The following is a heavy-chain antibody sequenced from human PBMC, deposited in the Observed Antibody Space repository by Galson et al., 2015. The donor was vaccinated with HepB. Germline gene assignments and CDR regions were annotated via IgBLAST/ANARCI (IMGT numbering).Heavy chain of an antibody. D-gene: IGHD3-9*01. Sequence: FLRLSCAAPGFTVSSNYMSWVRLAPGKGLEWVSAIYSGGSTYYADPVKGRFTIPRDNSKNILYLQMNSLRAEDPALYYCARWRSWENFDTLTSYYKRWGYFDYWSQVTLVTVSS. V-gene: IGHV3-66*01. CDR1: GFTVSSNY. CDR2: IYSGGST. J-gene: IGHJ4*02. CDR3: ARWRSWENFDTLTSYYKRWGYFDY.